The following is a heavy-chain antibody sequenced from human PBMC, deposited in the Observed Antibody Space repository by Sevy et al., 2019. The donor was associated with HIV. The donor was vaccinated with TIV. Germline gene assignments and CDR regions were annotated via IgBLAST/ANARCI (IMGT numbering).Heavy chain of an antibody. J-gene: IGHJ6*03. CDR3: AGQRLQDYYYYHYREV. CDR1: GGSISSSSYY. V-gene: IGHV4-39*01. Sequence: SETLSLTCTVSGGSISSSSYYWGWIRQPPGKGLEWIGSIYYSGSTYYNPSLKSRVTISVDTSKNQFTLKLSSVTAAEKAVYYCAGQRLQDYYYYHYREVGGKGTKVTVSS. D-gene: IGHD4-4*01. CDR2: IYYSGST.